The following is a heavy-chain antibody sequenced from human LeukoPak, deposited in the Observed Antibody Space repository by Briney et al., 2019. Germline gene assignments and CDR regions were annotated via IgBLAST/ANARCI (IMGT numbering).Heavy chain of an antibody. CDR3: ARVVDGYNYGAFDI. J-gene: IGHJ3*02. CDR2: INPNSGGT. CDR1: GYTFTDYY. V-gene: IGHV1-2*02. D-gene: IGHD5-24*01. Sequence: ASVKVSCKASGYTFTDYYIHWVRQAPGQGLEWMGCINPNSGGTKYARRFQGRVTMTRDASISTAYTELSSLRSDDTAVYYCARVVDGYNYGAFDIWGQGTVVTVSS.